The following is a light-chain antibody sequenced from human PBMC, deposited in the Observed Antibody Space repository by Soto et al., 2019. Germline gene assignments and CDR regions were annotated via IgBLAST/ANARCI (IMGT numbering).Light chain of an antibody. V-gene: IGKV3-11*01. Sequence: EIVLTQSPATLSLSPGEGVTLSCRASQSVSSYLLWYQQKPGQPPRLLIYAASNRATGIPARFSGSGSGTDFTLTISSLEPEDFAVYSCQQHSNWPLTFGGGTKVEIK. J-gene: IGKJ4*01. CDR1: QSVSSY. CDR2: AAS. CDR3: QQHSNWPLT.